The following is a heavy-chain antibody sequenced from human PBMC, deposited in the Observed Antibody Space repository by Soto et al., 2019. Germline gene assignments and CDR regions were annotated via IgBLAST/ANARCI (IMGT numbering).Heavy chain of an antibody. J-gene: IGHJ4*02. CDR3: AGGRGSGYLSYFDY. CDR2: IYYSGST. V-gene: IGHV4-59*01. CDR1: GGSISSYY. D-gene: IGHD3-22*01. Sequence: SETLSLTCTVSGGSISSYYWSWIRQPPGKGLEWIGYIYYSGSTNYNPSLKSRVTISVDTSKKQFSMKLSSVTAADTAVYCCAGGRGSGYLSYFDYWGQGTLVTVSS.